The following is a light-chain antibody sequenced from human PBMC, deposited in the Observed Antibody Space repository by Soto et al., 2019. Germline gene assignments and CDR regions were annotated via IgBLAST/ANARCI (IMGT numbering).Light chain of an antibody. CDR3: QRYTSPPWM. CDR1: QSVPGNY. J-gene: IGKJ1*01. V-gene: IGKV3-20*01. CDR2: GAS. Sequence: PGERATLSCRASQSVPGNYLAWLQQKPGQAPRLLIYGASSRATGIPDRFSGSGSGTDFTLTLTTLEPEAFAVYYCQRYTSPPWMLGQRTKVETK.